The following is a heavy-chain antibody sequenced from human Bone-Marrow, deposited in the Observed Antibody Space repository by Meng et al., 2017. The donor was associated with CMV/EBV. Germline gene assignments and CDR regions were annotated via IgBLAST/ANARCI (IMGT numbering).Heavy chain of an antibody. V-gene: IGHV3-30*02. J-gene: IGHJ4*02. Sequence: GESLKISCAASGFTFSNAWMNWVRQAPGKGLEWVAFIRYDGSNKYYADSVKGRFTISRDNSKNTLYLKMNSLRAEDTAVYYCAKNGGELPYNSGFDYWGQGTLVPVSS. D-gene: IGHD1-26*01. CDR3: AKNGGELPYNSGFDY. CDR2: IRYDGSNK. CDR1: GFTFSNAW.